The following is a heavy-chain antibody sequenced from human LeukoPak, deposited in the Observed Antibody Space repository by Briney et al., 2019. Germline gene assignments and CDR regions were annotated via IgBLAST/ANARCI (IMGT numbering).Heavy chain of an antibody. V-gene: IGHV4-34*01. CDR2: INHSGST. CDR3: ARVLPGIAVAGTPGGYYGMDV. Sequence: KPSETLSLTCAVYGGSFSGYYWSWIRQPPGKGLEWIGEINHSGSTNYNPSLKSRVTISVDTSKNQFSLKLSSVTAADTAVYYCARVLPGIAVAGTPGGYYGMDVWGQGTTVTVSS. CDR1: GGSFSGYY. D-gene: IGHD6-19*01. J-gene: IGHJ6*02.